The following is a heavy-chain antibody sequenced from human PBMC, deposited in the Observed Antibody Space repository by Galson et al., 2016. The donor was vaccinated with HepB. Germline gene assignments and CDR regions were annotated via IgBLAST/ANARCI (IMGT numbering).Heavy chain of an antibody. CDR1: GGAFSGYY. CDR2: IDHSGNS. J-gene: IGHJ4*02. D-gene: IGHD6-19*01. CDR3: NLYSGSKQFDY. Sequence: ATLSLTCAVYGGAFSGYYWRWIRQPPGKGLEWIGEIDHSGNSNYNPSLGSRVIISLDTSRNQFSLNLPSVTAADTAVYYCNLYSGSKQFDYWGQGTPVTASS. V-gene: IGHV4-34*01.